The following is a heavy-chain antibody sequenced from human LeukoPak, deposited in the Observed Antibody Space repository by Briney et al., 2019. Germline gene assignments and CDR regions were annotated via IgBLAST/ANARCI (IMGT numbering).Heavy chain of an antibody. CDR3: ARVAVTVTTQRSYYYYMDV. D-gene: IGHD4-17*01. CDR1: GGTFSSYA. CDR2: IIPIFGTA. V-gene: IGHV1-69*05. Sequence: SVTVSCKASGGTFSSYAISWVRQARGQGLEWMGGIIPIFGTANYAQKFQGRVTITTDESTSTAYMELSSLRSEDTAVYYCARVAVTVTTQRSYYYYMDVWGKGTTVTVSS. J-gene: IGHJ6*03.